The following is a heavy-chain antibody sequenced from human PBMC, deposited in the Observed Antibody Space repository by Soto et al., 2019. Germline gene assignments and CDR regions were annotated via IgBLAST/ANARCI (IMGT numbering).Heavy chain of an antibody. Sequence: VQLLESGGGLVQPGGSLRLSCAASGFTFSTYAMTWVRQAPGKGLEWVSTLSGSGGDTYYADSVKGRLTISRDNSKNTLFVQMNSLRAEDTAVYYCAKRFGSGYYSAFDIWGQGTMVTVSS. J-gene: IGHJ3*02. D-gene: IGHD3-22*01. CDR3: AKRFGSGYYSAFDI. V-gene: IGHV3-23*01. CDR1: GFTFSTYA. CDR2: LSGSGGDT.